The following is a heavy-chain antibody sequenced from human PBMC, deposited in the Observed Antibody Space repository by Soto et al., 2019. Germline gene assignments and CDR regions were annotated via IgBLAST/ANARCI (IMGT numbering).Heavy chain of an antibody. CDR1: GFFFRDFG. Sequence: PGGSLRLSCVASGFFFRDFGMHWVRQAPGKGLEWVSVIWYDGSNTYQGESVKGRFTMSRDISKNTLYLQMDSLRPEDTAVYYCHIAMDRKWHPFDYWGHGNLVPVSP. D-gene: IGHD6-19*01. CDR3: HIAMDRKWHPFDY. CDR2: IWYDGSNT. J-gene: IGHJ4*01. V-gene: IGHV3-33*01.